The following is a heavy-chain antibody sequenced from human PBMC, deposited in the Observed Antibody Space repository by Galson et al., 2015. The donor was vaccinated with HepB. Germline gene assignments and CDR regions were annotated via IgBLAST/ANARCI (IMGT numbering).Heavy chain of an antibody. CDR3: ARDFWLTGMDV. CDR2: ISSSSTYI. D-gene: IGHD3-3*01. CDR1: GFTFSDYY. Sequence: SLRLSCAASGFTFSDYYMTWVRQAPGKGLEWLSYISSSSTYIKYADSVKGRFTISRDNTRNSVYLQMNSLRADDTAVYYCARDFWLTGMDVWGQGTTVTVSS. J-gene: IGHJ6*02. V-gene: IGHV3-11*05.